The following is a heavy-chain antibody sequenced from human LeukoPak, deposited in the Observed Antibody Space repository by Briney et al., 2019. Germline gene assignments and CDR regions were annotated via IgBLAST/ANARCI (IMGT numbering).Heavy chain of an antibody. Sequence: ASVKVSCKASGYTFTSYDINWVRQATGQGLEWMGWMNPNSGNTGYAQKFQGRVTMTRNTSISTAYMELGSLRSEDTAVYYCARGHPNYCSSTSCYFDGYYGMDVWGQGTTVTVSS. CDR3: ARGHPNYCSSTSCYFDGYYGMDV. CDR2: MNPNSGNT. D-gene: IGHD2-2*01. CDR1: GYTFTSYD. V-gene: IGHV1-8*01. J-gene: IGHJ6*02.